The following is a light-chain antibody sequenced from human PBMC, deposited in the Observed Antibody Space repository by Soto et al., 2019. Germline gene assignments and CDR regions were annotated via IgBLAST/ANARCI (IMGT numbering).Light chain of an antibody. Sequence: DIQMTQSPYSLSAAVGDRVTIACRASQNINTYLNWYQQKPGKAPKLLIFDAASLQSGVPSRFSGGGSRTDFTLTITSLQPDDFATYYCQQTSRAPFTFGPGTKVDIK. CDR2: DAA. CDR1: QNINTY. J-gene: IGKJ3*01. CDR3: QQTSRAPFT. V-gene: IGKV1-39*01.